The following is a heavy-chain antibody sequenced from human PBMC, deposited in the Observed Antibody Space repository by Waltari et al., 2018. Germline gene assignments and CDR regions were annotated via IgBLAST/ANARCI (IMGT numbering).Heavy chain of an antibody. CDR2: FNPNSGGT. J-gene: IGHJ4*02. V-gene: IGHV1-2*02. CDR1: GYTFTGYY. CDR3: ARDSELLWQLGMYYFDY. D-gene: IGHD1-26*01. Sequence: QVQLVQSGAEVKKPGASVKVSCKASGYTFTGYYMHWVRQAPGQGLEWMGWFNPNSGGTNYAQKFQGRVTMTRDTSISTAYMELSRLRSDDTAVYYCARDSELLWQLGMYYFDYWGQGTLVTVSS.